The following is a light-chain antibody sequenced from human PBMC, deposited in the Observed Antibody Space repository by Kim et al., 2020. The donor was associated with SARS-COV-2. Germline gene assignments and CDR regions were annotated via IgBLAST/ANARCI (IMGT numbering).Light chain of an antibody. Sequence: ASVGDIVTITCRASQDISTYLAWYQQKPGKVPMLLIYAASALESGVPSRFSGGGSGTDFTLTISSLQPEDVATYFCQKYDSAPRTFGQGTKVDIK. CDR1: QDISTY. J-gene: IGKJ1*01. CDR2: AAS. V-gene: IGKV1-27*01. CDR3: QKYDSAPRT.